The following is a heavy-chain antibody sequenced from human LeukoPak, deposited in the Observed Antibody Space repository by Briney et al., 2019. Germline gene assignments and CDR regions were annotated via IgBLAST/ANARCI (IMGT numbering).Heavy chain of an antibody. CDR3: ARGSGFGYSGYQGDY. CDR1: GFTFSSYS. V-gene: IGHV3-21*01. D-gene: IGHD5-12*01. Sequence: GSLRLSCAASGFTFSSYSMNWVRQAPGKGLEWVSSISSSSSYIYYADSVKGRFTISRDNAKNSLYLQMNSLRAEDTAVYYCARGSGFGYSGYQGDYWGQGTLVTVSS. CDR2: ISSSSSYI. J-gene: IGHJ4*02.